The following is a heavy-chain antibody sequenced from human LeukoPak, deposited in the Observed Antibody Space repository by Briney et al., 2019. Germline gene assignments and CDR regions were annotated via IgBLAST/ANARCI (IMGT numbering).Heavy chain of an antibody. Sequence: GGSLRLSCAASGFTFSSYSMNWVRQAPGKGLEWVSSITTDSSIFYADSVKGRFTISRDNAKNSLYLQMNSLRAEDTAVYYCARVPEHVDVLIAYSTTPDFWGQGTLVTVSS. J-gene: IGHJ4*02. CDR3: ARVPEHVDVLIAYSTTPDF. CDR1: GFTFSSYS. V-gene: IGHV3-21*01. CDR2: ITTDSSI. D-gene: IGHD3-9*01.